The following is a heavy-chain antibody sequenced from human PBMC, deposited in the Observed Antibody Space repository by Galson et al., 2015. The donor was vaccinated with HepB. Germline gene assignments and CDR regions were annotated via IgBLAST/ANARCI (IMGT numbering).Heavy chain of an antibody. V-gene: IGHV5-10-1*01. CDR1: GYSFTSYW. CDR2: INPSDSYT. CDR3: ARRYSGSYANDAFDI. J-gene: IGHJ3*02. D-gene: IGHD1-26*01. Sequence: QSGAEVKKPGESLRISCKGSGYSFTSYWISWVRQMPGKGLEWMGRINPSDSYTNYSPSFQGHVTISADKSISTAYLQWSSLKASDTAMYYCARRYSGSYANDAFDIWGQGTMVTVSS.